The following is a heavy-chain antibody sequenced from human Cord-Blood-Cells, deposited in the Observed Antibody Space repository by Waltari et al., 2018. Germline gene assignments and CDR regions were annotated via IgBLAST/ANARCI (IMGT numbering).Heavy chain of an antibody. J-gene: IGHJ4*02. Sequence: EVQLVQSGAEVKKPGAALKISCKGSGYSFTSNWIGWLRTMPWKGPEWMGIIYPGDSDTRYSPSFQGQVTISADKSISTAYLQWSSLKASDTAMYYCARQVSSPNYGDLTHFDYWGQGTLVTVSS. V-gene: IGHV5-51*01. CDR3: ARQVSSPNYGDLTHFDY. D-gene: IGHD4-17*01. CDR1: GYSFTSNW. CDR2: IYPGDSDT.